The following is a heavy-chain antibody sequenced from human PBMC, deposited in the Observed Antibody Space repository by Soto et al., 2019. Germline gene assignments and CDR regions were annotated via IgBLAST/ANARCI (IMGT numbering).Heavy chain of an antibody. CDR3: ARAGRYGDYSAFDI. D-gene: IGHD4-17*01. Sequence: EVPLVESGGGLVQPGGSLRLSCAASGFTFSSYSMNWVRQAPGKGLEWVSYISSSSSTIYYADSVKGRFTISRDNAMNSLYLQMNSLRAEDTAVYYCARAGRYGDYSAFDIWGQGTMVTVSS. CDR1: GFTFSSYS. V-gene: IGHV3-48*01. CDR2: ISSSSSTI. J-gene: IGHJ3*02.